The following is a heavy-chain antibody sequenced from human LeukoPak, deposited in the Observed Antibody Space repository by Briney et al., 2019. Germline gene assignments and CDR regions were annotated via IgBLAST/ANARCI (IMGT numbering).Heavy chain of an antibody. CDR1: GGSISSGSYY. CDR3: ARVSPGGRVSSSWYGDYYYYGMDV. CDR2: IYTSGST. Sequence: SQTLSLTCTVSGGSISSGSYYWSWIRQPAGKGLEWIGRIYTSGSTNYNPSLKSRVTISVDTSRNQFSLKLSSVTAADTAVFYCARVSPGGRVSSSWYGDYYYYGMDVWGQGTTVTVSS. V-gene: IGHV4-61*02. J-gene: IGHJ6*02. D-gene: IGHD6-13*01.